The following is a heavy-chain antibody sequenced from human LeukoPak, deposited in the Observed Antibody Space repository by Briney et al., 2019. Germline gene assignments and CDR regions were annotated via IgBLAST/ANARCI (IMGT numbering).Heavy chain of an antibody. Sequence: SETLSLTCAVSPGSMDSGLYYWTRIRQPAGKGLEWIGRISNSGGTAYNPSLRSRVTITLDTSNNHLSLKVTSVTAADTAVYYCARETKDIYSPSWGLYDTYYYIDAWGKGTTVTVSS. J-gene: IGHJ6*03. CDR1: PGSMDSGLYY. V-gene: IGHV4-61*02. CDR2: ISNSGGT. CDR3: ARETKDIYSPSWGLYDTYYYIDA. D-gene: IGHD5/OR15-5a*01.